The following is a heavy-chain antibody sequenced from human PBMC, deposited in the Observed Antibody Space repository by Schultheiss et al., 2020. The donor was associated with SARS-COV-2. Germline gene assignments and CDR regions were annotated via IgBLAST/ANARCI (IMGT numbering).Heavy chain of an antibody. CDR3: ARHSDGRGPPDL. D-gene: IGHD2-15*01. J-gene: IGHJ5*02. Sequence: GESLKISCVVSGFSFNDFGMHWVRQLPGKGLEWVAFTSYNGSQIHYADSVRGRFTVSRDNSKSTLYLQMNSLRGDDAATYYCARHSDGRGPPDLWGQGTLVTVSS. CDR1: GFSFNDFG. CDR2: TSYNGSQI. V-gene: IGHV3-30*03.